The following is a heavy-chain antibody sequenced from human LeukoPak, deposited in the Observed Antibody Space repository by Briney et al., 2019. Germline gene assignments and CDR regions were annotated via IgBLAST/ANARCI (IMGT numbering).Heavy chain of an antibody. CDR2: INHSGST. D-gene: IGHD3-9*01. CDR1: GGSFSGYY. Sequence: SETLSLTCAVYGGSFSGYYWSRIRQPPGKGLEWIEEINHSGSTNYNPSLKSRVTISVDTSKNQFSLKLSSVTAADTAVYYCARGRSVLRYFDWLFQTWGQGTLVTVSS. CDR3: ARGRSVLRYFDWLFQT. J-gene: IGHJ5*02. V-gene: IGHV4-34*01.